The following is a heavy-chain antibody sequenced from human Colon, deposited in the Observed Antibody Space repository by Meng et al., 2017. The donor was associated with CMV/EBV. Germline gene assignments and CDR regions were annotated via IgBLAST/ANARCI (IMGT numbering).Heavy chain of an antibody. J-gene: IGHJ4*02. CDR3: AKGTAATTVPDFDS. CDR1: GFTFDDYT. CDR2: ISWDGSSK. D-gene: IGHD4-17*01. V-gene: IGHV3-43*01. Sequence: GESLKISCAGSGFTFDDYTMNWIRQAPGKGLEWISVISWDGSSKTYADSVRGRFAISRDNSKNSLFLQLSSLRVEDTALYYCAKGTAATTVPDFDSWGQGTLVTVSS.